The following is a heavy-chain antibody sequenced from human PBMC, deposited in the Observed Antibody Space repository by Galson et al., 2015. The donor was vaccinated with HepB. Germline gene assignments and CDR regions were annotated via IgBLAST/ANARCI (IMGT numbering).Heavy chain of an antibody. D-gene: IGHD2-8*02. CDR2: VNPTGTSTI. Sequence: SVKVSCKASGDTFIYYYIHWVRQAPGQGLEWMGTVNPTGTSTIYYADSVKGRFTISRDKAKRSLFLQMNSLRDDDAAVYYCAREYCTGRDCYLGHYYGMDVWGQGTTVTVSS. CDR1: GDTFIYYY. CDR3: AREYCTGRDCYLGHYYGMDV. J-gene: IGHJ6*02. V-gene: IGHV1-46*04.